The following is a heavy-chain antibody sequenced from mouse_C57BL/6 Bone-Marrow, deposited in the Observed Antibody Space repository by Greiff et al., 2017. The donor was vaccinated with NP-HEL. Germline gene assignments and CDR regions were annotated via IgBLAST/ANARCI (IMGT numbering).Heavy chain of an antibody. Sequence: QVHVKQPGAELVKPGASVKMSCKASGYTFTSYWITWVKQRPGQGLEWIGDIYPGSGSTNYNEKFKSKATLTVDTSSSTAYMQLSSLTSEDSAVYYCARCHFDYWGQGTTLTVSS. CDR3: ARCHFDY. CDR1: GYTFTSYW. J-gene: IGHJ2*01. CDR2: IYPGSGST. V-gene: IGHV1-55*01.